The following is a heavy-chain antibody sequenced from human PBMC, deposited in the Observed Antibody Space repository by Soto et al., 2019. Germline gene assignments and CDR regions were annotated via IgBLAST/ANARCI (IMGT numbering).Heavy chain of an antibody. CDR1: GGSITRNNHY. J-gene: IGHJ4*02. V-gene: IGHV4-39*01. CDR3: ARLGSSGWYQGSYFDY. D-gene: IGHD6-19*01. CDR2: ILYSGGT. Sequence: QLQLHESGPGLVKPSETLSLTCIVSGGSITRNNHYWGWIRQSPGKGLEWIGSILYSGGTNYNPSLKSRVTLSVETSKNQFSLKKISVTDADTALYYCARLGSSGWYQGSYFDYWGQGTLVNVSS.